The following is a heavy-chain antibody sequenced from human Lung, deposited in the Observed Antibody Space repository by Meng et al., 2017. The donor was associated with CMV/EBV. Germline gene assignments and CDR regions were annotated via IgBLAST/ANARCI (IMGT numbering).Heavy chain of an antibody. Sequence: SETXSLXCTVSGGSVSSGSFYWSWIRQPPAKGLEWIGYIYYSGSTKYNPSLKSRVTISVDMFKNQFSLKLSSVTAADTAVYYCARDSYSSSYPYSYYLGMDVXGQGXTVTVSS. D-gene: IGHD6-6*01. J-gene: IGHJ6*02. V-gene: IGHV4-61*01. CDR3: ARDSYSSSYPYSYYLGMDV. CDR1: GGSVSSGSFY. CDR2: IYYSGST.